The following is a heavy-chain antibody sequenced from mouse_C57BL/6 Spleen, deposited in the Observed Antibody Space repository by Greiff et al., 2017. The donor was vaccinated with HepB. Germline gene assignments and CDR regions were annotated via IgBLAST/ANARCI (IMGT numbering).Heavy chain of an antibody. J-gene: IGHJ4*01. CDR3: ARRDYGSSYYYAMDY. V-gene: IGHV1-50*01. CDR1: GYTFTSYW. Sequence: VQLQQPGAELVKPGASVKLSCKASGYTFTSYWMQWVKQRPGQGLEWIGEIDPSDSYNNYNQKFKGKATLTVDTSSSTAYMQLSSLTSEDSAVYYCARRDYGSSYYYAMDYWGQGTSVTVSS. D-gene: IGHD1-1*01. CDR2: IDPSDSYN.